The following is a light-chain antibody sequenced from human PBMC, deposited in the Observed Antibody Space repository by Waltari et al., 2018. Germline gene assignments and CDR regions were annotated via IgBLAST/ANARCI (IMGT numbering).Light chain of an antibody. CDR1: QSILYNSNNKNY. Sequence: DIVMTQSPDSLAVSLGERATINCKSSQSILYNSNNKNYLAWYQQKSGQPPKLLFSWASTRESGVPDRFSGSGSGTDFILKISRVEAEDVGIYYCMQALRGPLTFGPGTKVDIK. CDR3: MQALRGPLT. J-gene: IGKJ3*01. V-gene: IGKV4-1*01. CDR2: WAS.